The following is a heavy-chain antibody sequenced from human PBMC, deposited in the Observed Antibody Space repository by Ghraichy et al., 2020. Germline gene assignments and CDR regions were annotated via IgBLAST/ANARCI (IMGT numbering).Heavy chain of an antibody. V-gene: IGHV3-33*01. D-gene: IGHD1-26*01. J-gene: IGHJ4*02. CDR3: AREGAEGERANADY. Sequence: GESLNISCAASGFTFSSYGMHWVRQAPGKGLEWVAVIWYDGSNKYYADSVKGRFTISRDNSKNTLYLQMNSLRAEDTAVYYCAREGAEGERANADYWGQGTLVTVSS. CDR2: IWYDGSNK. CDR1: GFTFSSYG.